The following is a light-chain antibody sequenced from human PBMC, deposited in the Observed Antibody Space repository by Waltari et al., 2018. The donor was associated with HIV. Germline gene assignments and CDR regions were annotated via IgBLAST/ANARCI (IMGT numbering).Light chain of an antibody. V-gene: IGKV3-15*01. CDR1: SVSSN. J-gene: IGKJ2*01. CDR3: QQYNNWPRYT. Sequence: ELFMTQSPATLSVSPGDRASQSVSSNLAWYHQKPGQAPRLLIYGASTRATGIPARFSGSGSGTEFTLTISSLQSEDFAVYYCQQYNNWPRYTFGQGTKLEIK. CDR2: GAS.